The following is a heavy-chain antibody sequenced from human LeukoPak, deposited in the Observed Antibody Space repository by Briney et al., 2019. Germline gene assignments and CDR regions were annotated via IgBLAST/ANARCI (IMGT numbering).Heavy chain of an antibody. CDR1: GFTFSSYA. CDR2: ISGSGGST. CDR3: AKVGSSGWYEGRLFDY. J-gene: IGHJ4*02. D-gene: IGHD6-19*01. V-gene: IGHV3-23*01. Sequence: PGGSLRLSCAASGFTFSSYAMSWVRQAPGKGLEWVSAISGSGGSTYYADSVKGRFTISRDNSKNTPYLQMNSLRAEDTAVYYCAKVGSSGWYEGRLFDYWGQGTLVTVSS.